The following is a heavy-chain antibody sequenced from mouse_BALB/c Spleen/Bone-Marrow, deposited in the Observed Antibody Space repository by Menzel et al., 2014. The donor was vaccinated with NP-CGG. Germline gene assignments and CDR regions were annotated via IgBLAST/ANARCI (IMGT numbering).Heavy chain of an antibody. D-gene: IGHD4-1*01. CDR3: ARWEYYAMDY. Sequence: EVQLQQSGTELVKPGASVKLSCTASGFNIKDTYMHWVKQRPEQGLEWIGRIDPANGNTKYDPKFQGKATITADTSSNTAYLQLSSLTSEDTAVYYCARWEYYAMDYWGQGTSVTVSS. V-gene: IGHV14-3*02. CDR1: GFNIKDTY. J-gene: IGHJ4*01. CDR2: IDPANGNT.